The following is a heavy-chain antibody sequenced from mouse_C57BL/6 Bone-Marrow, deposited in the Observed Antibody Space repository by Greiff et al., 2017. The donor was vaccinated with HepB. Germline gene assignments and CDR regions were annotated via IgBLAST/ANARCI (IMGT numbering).Heavy chain of an antibody. Sequence: EVKLVESGAGLVKPGGSLKLSCAASGFTFSSYAMSWVRQTPEKRLEWVAYISSGGDYIYYADTVKGRFTISRDNARNTLYLQMSSLKSEDTAMYYCTRGSSTTFAYWGQGTLVTVSA. D-gene: IGHD2-1*01. CDR3: TRGSSTTFAY. V-gene: IGHV5-9-1*02. J-gene: IGHJ3*01. CDR2: ISSGGDYI. CDR1: GFTFSSYA.